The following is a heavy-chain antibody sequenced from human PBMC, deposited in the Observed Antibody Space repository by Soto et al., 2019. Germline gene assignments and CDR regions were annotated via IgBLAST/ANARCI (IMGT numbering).Heavy chain of an antibody. CDR2: ISGSGGST. CDR1: GFTFSSYA. V-gene: IGHV3-23*01. Sequence: GGSLRLSCAASGFTFSSYAMSWVRQAPGKGLEWVSAISGSGGSTYYADSVKGRFTISRDNSKNTLYLQMNSLRAEDTAVYYCAKVGHGSSWDYYYYMDVWGKGTTVTVSS. CDR3: AKVGHGSSWDYYYYMDV. J-gene: IGHJ6*03. D-gene: IGHD6-13*01.